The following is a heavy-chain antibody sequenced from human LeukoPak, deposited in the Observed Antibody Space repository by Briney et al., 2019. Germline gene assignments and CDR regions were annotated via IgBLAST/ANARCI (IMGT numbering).Heavy chain of an antibody. CDR2: IYTSGST. CDR1: GGFISSGSYY. Sequence: SETLSLTCTVSGGFISSGSYYWSWIRQPAGKGLEWIGRIYTSGSTNYNPSLKSRVTISVDTSKNQFSLKLSSVTAADTAVYYCARTWIVVVMGAFDIWGQGTMVTVSS. J-gene: IGHJ3*02. CDR3: ARTWIVVVMGAFDI. D-gene: IGHD3-22*01. V-gene: IGHV4-61*02.